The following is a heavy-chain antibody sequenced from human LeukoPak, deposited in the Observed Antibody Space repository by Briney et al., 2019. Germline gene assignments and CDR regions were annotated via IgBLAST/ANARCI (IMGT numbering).Heavy chain of an antibody. D-gene: IGHD5-24*01. CDR2: IYSTGST. J-gene: IGHJ3*01. CDR1: GSSIGTYS. CDR3: ARHRAEMATITDDAFEV. Sequence: SETLSLTCTVSGSSIGTYSWSWIRQPPGKRLEWIGYIYSTGSTHYNPSLKGRATMSLDTCKNQFSLRLSSVTTADTAVFYCARHRAEMATITDDAFEVWGQGTMVTVSS. V-gene: IGHV4-4*09.